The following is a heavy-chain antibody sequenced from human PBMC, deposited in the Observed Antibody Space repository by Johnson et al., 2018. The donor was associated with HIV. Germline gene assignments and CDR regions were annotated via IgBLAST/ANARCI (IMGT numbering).Heavy chain of an antibody. CDR1: GFNFSTYG. J-gene: IGHJ3*02. Sequence: QVQLVESGGGVVQPGRSLRLSCTASGFNFSTYGMHWVRQAPGKGLEWVAVIWYDGSTKYYGDSVKGRFTISRDNSKNTLHLQMTSLRVWDTAVYYCASGAGTAFDILSEGTRVTVSS. V-gene: IGHV3-33*01. CDR3: ASGAGTAFDI. CDR2: IWYDGSTK. D-gene: IGHD1-26*01.